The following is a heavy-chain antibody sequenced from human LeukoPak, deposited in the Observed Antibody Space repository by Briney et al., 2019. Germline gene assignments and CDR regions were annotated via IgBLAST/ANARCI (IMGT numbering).Heavy chain of an antibody. J-gene: IGHJ4*02. CDR1: GFTFSSYP. Sequence: GGSLRLSCAASGFTFSSYPMTWVRQAPGKGLEWVSTIGSSAGDTHYAESVKGRFTISRDNSKNSLYLQMNSLRAEDTAVYYCAKYYYTSGSSGGRVFDYWGQGTLVTVSS. CDR2: IGSSAGDT. D-gene: IGHD3-10*01. CDR3: AKYYYTSGSSGGRVFDY. V-gene: IGHV3-23*01.